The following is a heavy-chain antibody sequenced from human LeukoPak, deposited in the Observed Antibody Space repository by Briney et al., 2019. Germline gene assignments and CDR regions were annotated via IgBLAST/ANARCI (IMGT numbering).Heavy chain of an antibody. CDR3: ARDSSDIVVVPAAGFDY. CDR2: ISSSGSTI. Sequence: GGSLRLSCAASGFTFSSYEMNWVRQAPGKGLEWVSYISSSGSTIYYADSVKGRFTISRDNAKNSLYLQMNSLRAEDTAVYYCARDSSDIVVVPAAGFDYWGQGTLVTASS. J-gene: IGHJ4*02. D-gene: IGHD2-2*01. CDR1: GFTFSSYE. V-gene: IGHV3-48*03.